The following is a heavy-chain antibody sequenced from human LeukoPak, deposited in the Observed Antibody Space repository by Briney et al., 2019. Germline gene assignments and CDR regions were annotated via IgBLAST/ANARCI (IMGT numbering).Heavy chain of an antibody. J-gene: IGHJ3*02. CDR2: IYYSGST. CDR1: GFTFSSFA. D-gene: IGHD2-15*01. Sequence: PGGSLRLSCAASGFTFSSFAMSWVRQPPGKGLEWIGYIYYSGSTNYNPSLKSRVTISVDTSKNQFSLKLSSVTAADTAVYYCARDVKDATLDPYDAFDIWGQGTMVTVSS. V-gene: IGHV4-59*01. CDR3: ARDVKDATLDPYDAFDI.